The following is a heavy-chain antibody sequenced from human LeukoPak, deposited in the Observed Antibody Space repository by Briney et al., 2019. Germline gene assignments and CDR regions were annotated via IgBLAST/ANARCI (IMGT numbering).Heavy chain of an antibody. Sequence: GGSLRLSCAASGFTVSSNEMSWVRQAPGKGLEWVSSISGGSTYYADSRKGRFTISRDNSKNTLHLQMNSLRAEDTAVYYCAKEHEGYCSSTSCYSGFDPWGQGTLVTVSS. CDR1: GFTVSSNE. CDR3: AKEHEGYCSSTSCYSGFDP. CDR2: ISGGST. V-gene: IGHV3-38-3*01. J-gene: IGHJ5*02. D-gene: IGHD2-2*01.